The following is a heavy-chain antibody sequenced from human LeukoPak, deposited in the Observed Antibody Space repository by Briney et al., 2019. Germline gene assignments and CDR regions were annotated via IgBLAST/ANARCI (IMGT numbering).Heavy chain of an antibody. J-gene: IGHJ4*02. V-gene: IGHV4-38-2*01. D-gene: IGHD2-2*01. CDR2: IYHSGGT. CDR1: GYSISSGYY. Sequence: SETLSLTCAVSGYSISSGYYWGWIRQPPGKGLEWIGSIYHSGGTNYNPSLKSRVTIPVDTSKNQFSLKLSSVTAADTAVYYCAGGRYCSSTSCYDYWGQGTLVTVSS. CDR3: AGGRYCSSTSCYDY.